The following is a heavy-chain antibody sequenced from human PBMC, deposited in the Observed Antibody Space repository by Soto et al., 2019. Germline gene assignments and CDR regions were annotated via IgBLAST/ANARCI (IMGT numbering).Heavy chain of an antibody. CDR1: GYTFTSYG. D-gene: IGHD6-13*01. J-gene: IGHJ4*02. CDR3: ARAPAVAERVSDFDY. V-gene: IGHV1-18*01. Sequence: ASLKVSCKASGYTFTSYGISWVRQAPGQGLEWMGWISAYNGNTNYAQKLQGRVTMTTDTSTSTAYMELRSLRSDDTAVYYCARAPAVAERVSDFDYWGQGTLVTVSS. CDR2: ISAYNGNT.